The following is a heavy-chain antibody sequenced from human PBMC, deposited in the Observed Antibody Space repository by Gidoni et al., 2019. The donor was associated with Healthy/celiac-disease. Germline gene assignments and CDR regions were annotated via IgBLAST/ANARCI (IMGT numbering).Heavy chain of an antibody. CDR1: GFPFSSYA. J-gene: IGHJ6*02. CDR3: AKDLIGVVVPAASPGPYYYGMDV. CDR2: ISGSGGST. D-gene: IGHD2-2*01. Sequence: EVQLLESGGGLVQPGGSLRLSCAASGFPFSSYAMSWVRQAPGKGLEWVSSISGSGGSTYYAYSVKGRFTISRDNSKNTLYLQMNSLRAEDTAVYYCAKDLIGVVVPAASPGPYYYGMDVWGQGTTVTVSS. V-gene: IGHV3-23*01.